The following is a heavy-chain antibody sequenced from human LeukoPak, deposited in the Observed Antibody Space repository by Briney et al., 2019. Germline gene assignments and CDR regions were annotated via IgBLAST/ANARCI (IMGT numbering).Heavy chain of an antibody. J-gene: IGHJ4*02. D-gene: IGHD5-18*01. CDR1: GFTFSSYE. CDR3: ARGGYSYGFHY. Sequence: PGGSLRLSSAASGFTFSSYEMNWVRQAPGKGLEWVSFISSTGNTIYYADSVKGRFTISRDNAKNSLYLQMNSLRADDTAVYYCARGGYSYGFHYWGQGTLVTVSS. V-gene: IGHV3-48*03. CDR2: ISSTGNTI.